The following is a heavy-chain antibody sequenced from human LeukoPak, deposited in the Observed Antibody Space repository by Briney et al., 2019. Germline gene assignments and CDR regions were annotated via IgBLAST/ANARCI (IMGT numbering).Heavy chain of an antibody. CDR3: ARRARFTFDP. CDR2: INSDGSST. J-gene: IGHJ5*02. Sequence: GGSLRLSCAASGVTFRDYWTHWVRQAPGKGLVWVSRINSDGSSTTYADSVKGRFTISRDNAKNTLYLKLMSLGAEATAVYYCARRARFTFDPWGQGTLVTVSS. V-gene: IGHV3-74*01. CDR1: GVTFRDYW. D-gene: IGHD3-10*01.